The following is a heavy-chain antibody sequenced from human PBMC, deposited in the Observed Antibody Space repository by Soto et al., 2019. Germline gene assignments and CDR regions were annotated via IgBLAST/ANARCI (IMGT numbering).Heavy chain of an antibody. CDR3: AKAYCSGGSCYSWIDAFDI. CDR2: ISWNSGSI. D-gene: IGHD2-15*01. Sequence: EVQLVESGGGLVQPGRSLRLSCAASGFTFDDYAMHWVRQAPGKGLEWVSGISWNSGSIGYADSVKGRFTISRDNAKNSLYLQMNSLRAEDTALYYCAKAYCSGGSCYSWIDAFDIWGQGTMVTVSS. J-gene: IGHJ3*02. V-gene: IGHV3-9*01. CDR1: GFTFDDYA.